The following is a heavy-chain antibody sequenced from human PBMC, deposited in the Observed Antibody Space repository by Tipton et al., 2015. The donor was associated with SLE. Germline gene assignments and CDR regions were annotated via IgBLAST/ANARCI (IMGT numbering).Heavy chain of an antibody. CDR3: ARVGLVAPAAISSGVDY. Sequence: TLSLTCTVSGGSISSSSYYWGWIRQPPGKGLEWIGSIYYSGSTYYNPSLKSRVTISVDTSKNRFSLNLSSVTAADTAVYYCARVGLVAPAAISSGVDYWGQGTLVTVSS. J-gene: IGHJ4*02. V-gene: IGHV4-39*07. D-gene: IGHD2-2*02. CDR2: IYYSGST. CDR1: GGSISSSSYY.